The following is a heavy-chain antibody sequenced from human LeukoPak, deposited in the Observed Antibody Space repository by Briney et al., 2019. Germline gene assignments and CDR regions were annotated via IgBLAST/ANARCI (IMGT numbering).Heavy chain of an antibody. Sequence: AGGSLRLSCAASGFTFSSYAMSWVRQAPGKGLEWVSAISGSGGSTYYADSVKGRFTISRDNSKNTLYLQMNSLRAEDTAVYYCARDAIEYYYYGMDVWGQGTTVTVSS. CDR2: ISGSGGST. V-gene: IGHV3-23*01. CDR3: ARDAIEYYYYGMDV. J-gene: IGHJ6*02. CDR1: GFTFSSYA.